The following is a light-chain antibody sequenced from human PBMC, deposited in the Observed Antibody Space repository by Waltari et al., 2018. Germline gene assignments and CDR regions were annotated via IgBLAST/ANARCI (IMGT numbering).Light chain of an antibody. CDR1: QSVGSN. V-gene: IGKV3-15*01. CDR3: QHYNNWPPMLT. Sequence: EIVMTQSPATLSVSPGERATLPCRASQSVGSNVAWYQQKPGQAPRPLMYGVSTRVTGIPARFSGSCSGTEFTLTISSLQSEDFAVYYCQHYNNWPPMLTFGGGTKVEIK. CDR2: GVS. J-gene: IGKJ4*01.